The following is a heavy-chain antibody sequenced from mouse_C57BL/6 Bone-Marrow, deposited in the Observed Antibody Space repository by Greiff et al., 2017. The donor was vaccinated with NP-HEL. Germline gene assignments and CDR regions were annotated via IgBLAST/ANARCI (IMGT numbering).Heavy chain of an antibody. CDR3: ARANYVDY. D-gene: IGHD1-1*02. CDR1: GYTFTSYW. V-gene: IGHV1-64*01. Sequence: VQLQQSGAELVKPGASVKLSCKASGYTFTSYWMHWVKQRPGQGLEWIGMIHPTSGSTNYNEKFKSKATLTVDKSSSTAYMQLSSLTSEDSAVHYCARANYVDYWGQGTTLTVTA. CDR2: IHPTSGST. J-gene: IGHJ2*01.